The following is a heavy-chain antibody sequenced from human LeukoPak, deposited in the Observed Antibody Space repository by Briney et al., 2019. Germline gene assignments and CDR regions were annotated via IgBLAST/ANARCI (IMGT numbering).Heavy chain of an antibody. J-gene: IGHJ4*02. CDR3: ARNIPVTRWGY. D-gene: IGHD2-21*01. CDR2: ISRSSSPI. Sequence: GGSLRLSCAASGFTFSNYPMNWVRQTPGKGLRWISYISRSSSPIYYADPVRGRFTISRDNAKNSLFLQMNSLRAEDTAVYYCARNIPVTRWGYWGQGTLVTVSS. V-gene: IGHV3-48*04. CDR1: GFTFSNYP.